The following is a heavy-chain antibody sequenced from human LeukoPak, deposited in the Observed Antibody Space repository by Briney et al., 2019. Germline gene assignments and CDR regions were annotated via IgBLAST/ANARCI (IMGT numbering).Heavy chain of an antibody. J-gene: IGHJ4*02. CDR2: ISGSGAGT. CDR1: GFTFRSYA. D-gene: IGHD6-13*01. Sequence: GGSLRLSCAASGFTFRSYALSWVRQAPGKGLEWVSAISGSGAGTYYADSVRGRFTISRDNSKNTPYLLMNSLRAEDTAVYYCAKEGGIAAAGTGEYFDYWGQGTRVTVSS. CDR3: AKEGGIAAAGTGEYFDY. V-gene: IGHV3-23*01.